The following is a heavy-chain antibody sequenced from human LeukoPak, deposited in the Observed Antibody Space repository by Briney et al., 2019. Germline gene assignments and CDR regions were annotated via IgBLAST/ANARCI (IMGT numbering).Heavy chain of an antibody. D-gene: IGHD6-13*01. J-gene: IGHJ3*01. CDR3: ARRGAAAGRNAFDL. V-gene: IGHV3-7*05. CDR2: IKHDGSDK. CDR1: GFTFSSYW. Sequence: GGSLRLSCAASGFTFSSYWMSWVRQAPGRGLEWAANIKHDGSDKYYVDSVKGRFTISRDNAKNSLYLQMNSLRAEDTAVFYCARRGAAAGRNAFDLWGQGTMVTVSS.